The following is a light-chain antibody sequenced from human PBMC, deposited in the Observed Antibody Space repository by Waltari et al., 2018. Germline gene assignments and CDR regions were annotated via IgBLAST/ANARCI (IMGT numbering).Light chain of an antibody. J-gene: IGKJ4*01. CDR1: QGISSY. CDR2: YAN. CDR3: QQGNSYPPLT. Sequence: IQMSQSPSSLSASVGDRVTITCRASQGISSYLNWYQQKPGKAPKLLIYYANSLASGVPSRFSGSGSGTEFTLTISSLQPEDVATYYCQQGNSYPPLTFGGGTKVEIK. V-gene: IGKV1-13*02.